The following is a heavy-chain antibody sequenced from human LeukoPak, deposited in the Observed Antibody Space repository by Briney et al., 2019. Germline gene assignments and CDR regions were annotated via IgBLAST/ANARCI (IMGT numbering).Heavy chain of an antibody. CDR2: ISAYNGNP. CDR1: GYTFTIYG. D-gene: IGHD6-19*01. J-gene: IGHJ4*02. V-gene: IGHV1-18*01. Sequence: ASVKVSCKASGYTFTIYGISWVRQAPGQGLERMGWISAYNGNPNYAQKFQGRVTMTTDTSATTAYMELRSLSSDDTAVYYCASDGCNTGWTPFDYWGQGTLVTVSS. CDR3: ASDGCNTGWTPFDY.